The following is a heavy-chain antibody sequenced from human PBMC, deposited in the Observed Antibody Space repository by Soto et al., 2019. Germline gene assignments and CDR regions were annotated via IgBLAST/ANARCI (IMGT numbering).Heavy chain of an antibody. V-gene: IGHV3-21*01. D-gene: IGHD2-2*01. Sequence: EVQLVESGGGLVKPGGSLRLSCAASGFTFSSYSMNWVRQAPGKGLEWVSSISSSSSYIYYADSVKGRSTISSDNAKNSLYLQMNSLRAEYTAVYYCARVVVVPAAGIDYWGQGTLVTVSS. CDR1: GFTFSSYS. CDR3: ARVVVVPAAGIDY. CDR2: ISSSSSYI. J-gene: IGHJ4*02.